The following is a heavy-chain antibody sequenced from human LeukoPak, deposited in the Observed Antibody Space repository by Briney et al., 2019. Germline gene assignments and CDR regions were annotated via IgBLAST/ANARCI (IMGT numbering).Heavy chain of an antibody. D-gene: IGHD5-18*01. CDR1: GGSISSYY. Sequence: TSSETLSLTCTVSGGSISSYYWSWIRQPGGKGLEWIGRIYTSGSTNYNPSLKSRVTMSVDTSKNQFSLKLSSVTAADTAVYYCARETSYSYGYPFDYWGQGTLVTVSS. CDR2: IYTSGST. V-gene: IGHV4-4*07. CDR3: ARETSYSYGYPFDY. J-gene: IGHJ4*02.